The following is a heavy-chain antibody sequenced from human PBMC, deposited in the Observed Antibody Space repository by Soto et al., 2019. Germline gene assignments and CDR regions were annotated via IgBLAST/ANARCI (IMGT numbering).Heavy chain of an antibody. J-gene: IGHJ4*02. Sequence: SVKVSCKVSGSRFSNYVISWERQAPGHGLEWLGRIIPIFNSTKYAQSFQGRVTITADKSTSTASLELSSLRSDDTAVYYCAREGRGKKAGYNGLVSLGYWGQGTLVTVSS. V-gene: IGHV1-69*06. CDR2: IIPIFNST. CDR3: AREGRGKKAGYNGLVSLGY. D-gene: IGHD2-2*02. CDR1: GSRFSNYV.